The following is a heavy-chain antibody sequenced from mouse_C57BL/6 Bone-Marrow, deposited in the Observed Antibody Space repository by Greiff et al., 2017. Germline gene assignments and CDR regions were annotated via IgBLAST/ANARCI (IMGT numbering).Heavy chain of an antibody. CDR3: ARKDPVTTKAMDY. CDR2: INPSNGGT. CDR1: GYTFTSYW. J-gene: IGHJ4*01. D-gene: IGHD2-5*01. Sequence: QVQLQQPGTELVKPGASVKLSCKASGYTFTSYWMHWVKQRPGQGLEWIGNINPSNGGTNYNEKFKSKATLTVDKSSSTAYMQLSSLTYEDSAVYYCARKDPVTTKAMDYWGQGTSVTVSS. V-gene: IGHV1-53*01.